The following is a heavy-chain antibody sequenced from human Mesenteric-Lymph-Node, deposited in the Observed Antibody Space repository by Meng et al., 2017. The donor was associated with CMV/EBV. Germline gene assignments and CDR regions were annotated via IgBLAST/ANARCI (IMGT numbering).Heavy chain of an antibody. CDR3: ARGSSYDILTGYFDY. V-gene: IGHV4-34*01. D-gene: IGHD3-9*01. CDR2: INHSGST. J-gene: IGHJ4*02. Sequence: VLFPHGGAVLLKPSKPLAVTCAVYGWSFSGYYWNWIRQSPEKGLEWIGEINHSGSTTYNPSFTSRIIISVDTSTNQISLNMSSVTAADTAVYYCARGSSYDILTGYFDYWGQGALVTVSS. CDR1: GWSFSGYY.